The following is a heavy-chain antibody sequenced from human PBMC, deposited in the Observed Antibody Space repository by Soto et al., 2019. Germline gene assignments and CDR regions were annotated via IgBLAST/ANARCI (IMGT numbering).Heavy chain of an antibody. CDR2: IWYDGSNK. CDR1: GFTFSSYG. CDR3: ARDLFTIFGVVRYNWFDP. D-gene: IGHD3-3*01. J-gene: IGHJ5*02. Sequence: QVQLVESGGGVVQPGRSLSLSCAASGFTFSSYGMHWVRQAPGKGLEWVAGIWYDGSNKYYADSVKGRFTISRDNSKNTLYLQMNSLRAEDTAVYYCARDLFTIFGVVRYNWFDPWGQGTLVTVSS. V-gene: IGHV3-33*01.